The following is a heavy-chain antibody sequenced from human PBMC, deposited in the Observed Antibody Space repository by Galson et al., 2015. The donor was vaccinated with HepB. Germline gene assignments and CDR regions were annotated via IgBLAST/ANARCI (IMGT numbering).Heavy chain of an antibody. D-gene: IGHD3-16*01. J-gene: IGHJ5*02. CDR3: VQEGARFGGDWFDP. CDR1: GFIFRHHA. Sequence: SLRLSCAGSGFIFRHHAMAWIRQAPGKGLEWVSGINGRGSTRSYSDAVKGRFSISRDNSKDTLFLQMDNLRPEDTAVYYCVQEGARFGGDWFDPWGQGALVTVS. V-gene: IGHV3-23*01. CDR2: INGRGSTR.